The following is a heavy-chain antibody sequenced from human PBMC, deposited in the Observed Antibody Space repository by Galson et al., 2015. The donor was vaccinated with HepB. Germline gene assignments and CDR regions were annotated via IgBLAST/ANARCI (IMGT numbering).Heavy chain of an antibody. J-gene: IGHJ5*02. CDR3: ARVYGDYDRWFDP. CDR1: GGSVSSTGNY. CDR2: IYYTGST. Sequence: SETLSLTCTVSGGSVSSTGNYWTWIRQPPGKGLEWIGYIYYTGSTNYNPSLKSRVTISIDTSKNQFSLKLTSVTAADTALYYCARVYGDYDRWFDPWGQGTLVTVSS. V-gene: IGHV4-61*08. D-gene: IGHD4-17*01.